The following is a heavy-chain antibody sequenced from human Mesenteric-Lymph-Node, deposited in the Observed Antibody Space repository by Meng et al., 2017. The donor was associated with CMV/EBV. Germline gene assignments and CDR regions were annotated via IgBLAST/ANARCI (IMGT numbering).Heavy chain of an antibody. CDR1: GFRFHRCG. CDR2: ISASAADT. J-gene: IGHJ4*02. D-gene: IGHD5-18*01. Sequence: GESLKISCAVSGFRFHRCGMNWVRQAPGKGLEWVSAISASAADTYYADSVKGRFTISRDNSKDTLYLQMDSLRVEDTARYFCAKDQGYSYGYYFDYWGQGTVVTVSS. V-gene: IGHV3-23*01. CDR3: AKDQGYSYGYYFDY.